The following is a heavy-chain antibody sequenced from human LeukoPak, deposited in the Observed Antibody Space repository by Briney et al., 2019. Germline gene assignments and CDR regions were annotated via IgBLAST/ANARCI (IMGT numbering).Heavy chain of an antibody. D-gene: IGHD2-15*01. CDR1: GDSISSGDYY. Sequence: SETLSLTCTVSGDSISSGDYYWSSIRQPPGKGLEWIGYIYYSGSTNYNPSLKSRVTISVDTSKNQFSLKLSSVTAADTAVYYCARSVEGYCRGGSCYYYSYYMDVWGKGTTVTVSS. V-gene: IGHV4-61*08. CDR3: ARSVEGYCRGGSCYYYSYYMDV. CDR2: IYYSGST. J-gene: IGHJ6*03.